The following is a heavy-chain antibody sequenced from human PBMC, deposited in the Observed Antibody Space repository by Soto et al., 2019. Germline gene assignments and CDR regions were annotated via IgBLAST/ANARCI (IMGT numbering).Heavy chain of an antibody. CDR3: ANPGDFWSGSPYYYYYGMDV. J-gene: IGHJ6*02. Sequence: WGSLRLSCAASGFTFSSYAIIFFRHSPFKWLEWVSAISGSGGSTYYADSVKGRFTISRDNSKNTLYLQMNSLRAEDTAVYYCANPGDFWSGSPYYYYYGMDVWGQGTTVTVSS. V-gene: IGHV3-23*01. CDR2: ISGSGGST. CDR1: GFTFSSYA. D-gene: IGHD3-3*01.